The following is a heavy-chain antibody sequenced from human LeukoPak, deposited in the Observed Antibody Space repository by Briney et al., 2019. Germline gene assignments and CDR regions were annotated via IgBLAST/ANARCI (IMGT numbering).Heavy chain of an antibody. J-gene: IGHJ5*02. CDR2: NSGSGGST. V-gene: IGHV3-23*01. D-gene: IGHD3-9*01. Sequence: GGSLRLSCAASGFTFSSYDMSWVRQAPGKGLEWVLANSGSGGSTYADSVKGRFTISRDNSKNTLYLQMNSLRAEDTAVYYCANRRHYDILTGYGNWFDPWGQGTLVTVSS. CDR3: ANRRHYDILTGYGNWFDP. CDR1: GFTFSSYD.